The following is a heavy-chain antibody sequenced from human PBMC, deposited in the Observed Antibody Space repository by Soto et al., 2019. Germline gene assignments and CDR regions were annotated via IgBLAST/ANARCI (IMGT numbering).Heavy chain of an antibody. D-gene: IGHD6-19*01. Sequence: PSAKLTCKDSRYSFTSRARSWAQQAHRQGLEWMGWISAYNGNTNYAQKLQGRVTMTTDTSTSTAYMELRSLRSDDTAVYYCARDSEVAGVYYYYGMDVWGQGTTVTVSS. CDR2: ISAYNGNT. CDR3: ARDSEVAGVYYYYGMDV. V-gene: IGHV1-18*01. J-gene: IGHJ6*02. CDR1: RYSFTSRA.